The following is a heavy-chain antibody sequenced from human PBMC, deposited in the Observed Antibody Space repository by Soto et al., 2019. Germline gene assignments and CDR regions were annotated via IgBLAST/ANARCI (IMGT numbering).Heavy chain of an antibody. CDR1: GLTFSTYA. D-gene: IGHD3-3*01. CDR3: AKGPSIFGGVTTGPKYYFDY. CDR2: ISGSGGSA. Sequence: GGSLSLSCAASGLTFSTYAMSWVRQAPGKGLERVSAISGSGGSAFYADSVKGQFIISRDNSKNTLFLQMNSLSAEDTAVYYCAKGPSIFGGVTTGPKYYFDYWGQGTLVTVSS. J-gene: IGHJ4*02. V-gene: IGHV3-23*01.